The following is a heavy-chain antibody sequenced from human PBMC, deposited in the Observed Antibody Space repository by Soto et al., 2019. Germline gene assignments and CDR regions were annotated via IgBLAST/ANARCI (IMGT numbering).Heavy chain of an antibody. J-gene: IGHJ4*02. CDR2: IYYSGST. V-gene: IGHV4-30-4*01. D-gene: IGHD6-13*01. CDR3: AREGAAAGFPPVDY. Sequence: PSETLSLTCTVSGGSISSGDYYWSWIRQPPGKGLEWIGYIYYSGSTYYNPSLMSRVTISVDTSKNQFSLKLSSVTAADTAVYYCAREGAAAGFPPVDYWGQGTLVTVSS. CDR1: GGSISSGDYY.